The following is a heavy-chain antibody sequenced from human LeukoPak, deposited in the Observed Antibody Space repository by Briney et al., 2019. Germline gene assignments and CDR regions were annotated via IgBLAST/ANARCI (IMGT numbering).Heavy chain of an antibody. CDR2: INPNSGGT. V-gene: IGHV1-2*02. J-gene: IGHJ6*03. D-gene: IGHD1-1*01. CDR1: GYTFTGYY. Sequence: SVKVSCKDSGYTFTGYYMHWVRQAPGQGLEWMGWINPNSGGTNYAQKFQGRVTMTRDTSISTAYMELSRLRSDDTAVYYCARDLGYGTGTTSDYYYYMDVWGKGTTVTISS. CDR3: ARDLGYGTGTTSDYYYYMDV.